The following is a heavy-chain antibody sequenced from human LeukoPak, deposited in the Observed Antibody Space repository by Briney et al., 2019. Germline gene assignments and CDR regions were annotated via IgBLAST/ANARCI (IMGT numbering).Heavy chain of an antibody. CDR2: IHRSGTT. CDR1: GPSISSADFY. CDR3: ARDQPNYDLWSGFDP. J-gene: IGHJ5*02. D-gene: IGHD3-3*01. V-gene: IGHV4-30-2*01. Sequence: PSETLSLTCSVSGPSISSADFYWTWIRQPPGKGLEWIGYIHRSGTTDYNPSLKSRLKFSLDKSKNQFSLKLDSVTAADTAIYYCARDQPNYDLWSGFDPWGQGTLVIVSS.